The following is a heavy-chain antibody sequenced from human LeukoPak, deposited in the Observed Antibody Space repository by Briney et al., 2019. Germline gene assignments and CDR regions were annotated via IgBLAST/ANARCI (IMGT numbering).Heavy chain of an antibody. CDR2: ISAYNGNT. D-gene: IGHD3-10*01. CDR3: ARDLRQAGYGSGARIRYYGMDV. CDR1: GYTFTSYG. V-gene: IGHV1-18*01. Sequence: GASVKVSCKASGYTFTSYGISWVRQAPGQGLEWMGWISAYNGNTNYAQKLQGRVTMTTDTSTSTAYMELRSLRSDDTAVYYCARDLRQAGYGSGARIRYYGMDVWGQGTTVTVSS. J-gene: IGHJ6*02.